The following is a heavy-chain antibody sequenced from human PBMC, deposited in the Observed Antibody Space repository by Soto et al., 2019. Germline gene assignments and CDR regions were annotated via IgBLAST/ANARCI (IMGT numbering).Heavy chain of an antibody. CDR3: ARCPMFGELFRYYYYYMDV. V-gene: IGHV4-34*01. J-gene: IGHJ6*03. CDR1: GGSFSGYY. CDR2: INHSGST. Sequence: PSETLCLTCAVYGGSFSGYYWSWIRQPPGKGLEWIGEINHSGSTNYNPSLKSRVTISVDTSKNQFSLKLSSVTAADTAVYYCARCPMFGELFRYYYYYMDVWGKGTTVTVSS. D-gene: IGHD3-10*02.